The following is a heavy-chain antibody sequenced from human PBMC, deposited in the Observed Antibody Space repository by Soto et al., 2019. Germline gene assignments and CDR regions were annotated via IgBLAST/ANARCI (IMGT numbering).Heavy chain of an antibody. Sequence: GGSLRLSCAASGFTFSSYAMSWVRQSPGKGLEWVSAISGSGGSTYYADSVKGRFTISRDNSKNTLYLQMNSLRAEDTAVYYCAKDIRVLYWDYYNYMVFWCKAPSVT. J-gene: IGHJ6*03. CDR1: GFTFSSYA. CDR2: ISGSGGST. CDR3: AKDIRVLYWDYYNYMVF. V-gene: IGHV3-23*01. D-gene: IGHD3-10*01.